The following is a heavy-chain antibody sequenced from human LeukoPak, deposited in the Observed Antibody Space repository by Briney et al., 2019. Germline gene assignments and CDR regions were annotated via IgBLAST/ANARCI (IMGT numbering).Heavy chain of an antibody. CDR1: GFTFRSYN. D-gene: IGHD6-6*01. J-gene: IGHJ4*02. CDR3: TRDEDFYSSSSDY. V-gene: IGHV3-48*01. CDR2: ITGGSTTI. Sequence: GGSLRLSCAASGFTFRSYNMNWVRQAPGKGLEWVSYITGGSTTIYYADSVKGRFTISRDNAKNSLYLQMNSLRAEDTAVYYCTRDEDFYSSSSDYWGQGTLVTVSS.